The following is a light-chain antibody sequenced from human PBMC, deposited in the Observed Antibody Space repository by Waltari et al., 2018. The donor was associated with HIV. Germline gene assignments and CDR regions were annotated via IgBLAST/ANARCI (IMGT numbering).Light chain of an antibody. J-gene: IGLJ3*02. CDR3: AGWEEGLSGRV. Sequence: QSLLTQPPSASGTPGQWVPISCSGASSNIGSRSVYWYQQLPVAAPKSLIESSNKRPAGVPDRVSASKSGTSASLAISGLRSEEEADYNCAGWEEGLSGRVFGGGTKVTVL. CDR1: SSNIGSRS. V-gene: IGLV1-47*01. CDR2: SSN.